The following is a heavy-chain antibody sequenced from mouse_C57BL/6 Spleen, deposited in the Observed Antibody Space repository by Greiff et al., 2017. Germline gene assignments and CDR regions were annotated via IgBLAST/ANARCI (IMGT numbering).Heavy chain of an antibody. CDR1: GYTFTSYW. V-gene: IGHV1-55*01. CDR2: IYPGSGST. D-gene: IGHD6-1*01. Sequence: VQLQQPGAELVKPGASVKMSCKASGYTFTSYWITWVTQRPGQGLEWIGDIYPGSGSTNYNEKFKSKATLTVDTSSSTAYMQLSSLTSEDSAVYYCARENNYHAMDYWGQGTSVTVSS. CDR3: ARENNYHAMDY. J-gene: IGHJ4*01.